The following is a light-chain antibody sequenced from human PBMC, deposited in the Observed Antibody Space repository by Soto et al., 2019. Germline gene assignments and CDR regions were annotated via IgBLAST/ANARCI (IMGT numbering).Light chain of an antibody. Sequence: EIVMTQSPATLSVSPGERATLSCRASQSVSSYLAWYQQKPGQAPRLLIYGASSRATGIPDRFSGSESGTDFTLTISRLEPEDFAVYYCQQYGSSPLTFGGGTKVDIK. CDR1: QSVSSY. V-gene: IGKV3-20*01. CDR3: QQYGSSPLT. CDR2: GAS. J-gene: IGKJ4*01.